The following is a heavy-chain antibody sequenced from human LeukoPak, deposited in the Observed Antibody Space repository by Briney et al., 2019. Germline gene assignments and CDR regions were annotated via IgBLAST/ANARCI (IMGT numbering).Heavy chain of an antibody. CDR3: ARARAPNWNCPVDY. J-gene: IGHJ4*02. CDR1: GYTFTAYY. Sequence: GASVKVSCKASGYTFTAYYVHWVRQAPGQGLEWMGRINPDSGVTDYAQQFQGRVTMTRDTSIGTVYMEVTSLKSDDTAIYYCARARAPNWNCPVDYWGQGTLVAVSS. V-gene: IGHV1-2*06. CDR2: INPDSGVT. D-gene: IGHD1-1*01.